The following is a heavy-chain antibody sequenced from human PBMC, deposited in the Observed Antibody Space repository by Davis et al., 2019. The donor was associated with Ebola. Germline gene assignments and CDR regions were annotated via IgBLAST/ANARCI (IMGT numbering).Heavy chain of an antibody. J-gene: IGHJ6*04. CDR2: ISAYNGNT. V-gene: IGHV1-18*01. CDR1: GYTFTSYG. D-gene: IGHD3-3*01. CDR3: AIIGYDFWSGYDADFGMDV. Sequence: AASVKVSCKASGYTFTSYGISWVRQAPGQGLEWMGWISAYNGNTNHAQTFQGRVTLTTDISTSTAYMELESLRSDDTAVYYCAIIGYDFWSGYDADFGMDVWGEGTTVTVYS.